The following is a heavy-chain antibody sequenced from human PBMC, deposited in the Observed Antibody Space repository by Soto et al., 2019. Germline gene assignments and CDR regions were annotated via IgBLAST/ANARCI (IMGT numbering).Heavy chain of an antibody. CDR3: ARRESGIYYYYGMDV. Sequence: QVQLVQSGAEVKKPGASVKVSCKASGYTFTSYGISWVRQAPGQGLEWLGWISAYNGNTNYAQKLQGRVTMTTDTSTSTAYMELRRLRSDDTAVYYCARRESGIYYYYGMDVWGQGTTVTVSS. D-gene: IGHD1-26*01. V-gene: IGHV1-18*04. CDR1: GYTFTSYG. J-gene: IGHJ6*02. CDR2: ISAYNGNT.